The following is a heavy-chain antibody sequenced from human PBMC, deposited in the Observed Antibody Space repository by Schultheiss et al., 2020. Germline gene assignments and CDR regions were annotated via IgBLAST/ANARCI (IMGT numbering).Heavy chain of an antibody. J-gene: IGHJ6*02. Sequence: SVKVSCKASGGTFSSYAISWVRQAPGQGLEWMGGIIPIFGTANYAQKFQGRVTITADESTSTVYMELRSLRSDDTAVYYCARDRRGSYGMDVWGQGTTVTVSS. D-gene: IGHD3-10*01. V-gene: IGHV1-69*01. CDR2: IIPIFGTA. CDR3: ARDRRGSYGMDV. CDR1: GGTFSSYA.